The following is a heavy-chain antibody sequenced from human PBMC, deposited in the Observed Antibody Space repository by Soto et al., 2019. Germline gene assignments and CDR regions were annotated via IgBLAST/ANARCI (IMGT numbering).Heavy chain of an antibody. J-gene: IGHJ4*02. CDR2: IIPIFGTA. Sequence: QVQLVQSGAEVKKPGSSVKVSCKASGGTFSSYAISCVRQAPGQGLEWMGGIIPIFGTANYAQKFQGRVTITADKSTSTVYMELSSLRSEDTAVYYCLLTTYYYDSSGYPYFDYWGQGTLVTVSS. CDR3: LLTTYYYDSSGYPYFDY. D-gene: IGHD3-22*01. V-gene: IGHV1-69*06. CDR1: GGTFSSYA.